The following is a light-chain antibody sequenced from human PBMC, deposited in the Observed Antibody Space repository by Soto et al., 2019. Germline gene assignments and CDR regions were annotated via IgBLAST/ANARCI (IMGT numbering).Light chain of an antibody. CDR1: QSVATN. CDR3: QQYNNWLWT. J-gene: IGKJ1*01. V-gene: IGKV3-15*01. Sequence: EIGIKQSPSTLSGSPGERATLSCRASQSVATNLAWYQQKPGQAPRLLIYGASTRATGIPARFSGSGSGTDFTLTISSLQSVDFAVYSCQQYNNWLWTFCQGTKVAIK. CDR2: GAS.